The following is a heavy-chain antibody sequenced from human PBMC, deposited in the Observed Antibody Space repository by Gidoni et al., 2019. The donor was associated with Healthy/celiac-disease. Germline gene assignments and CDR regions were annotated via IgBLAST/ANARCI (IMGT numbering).Heavy chain of an antibody. D-gene: IGHD4-17*01. CDR1: GGSIRSGGYY. J-gene: IGHJ4*02. CDR3: ASQKAATVTSPIDY. V-gene: IGHV4-31*03. Sequence: QVQLQESGPGLVKPSQTLSLTCTVSGGSIRSGGYYWSWIRQPPGKGLEWIGYIYYSGSTYYNPSLKSRVTISVDTSKNQFSLKLSSVTAADTAVYYCASQKAATVTSPIDYWGQGTLVTVSS. CDR2: IYYSGST.